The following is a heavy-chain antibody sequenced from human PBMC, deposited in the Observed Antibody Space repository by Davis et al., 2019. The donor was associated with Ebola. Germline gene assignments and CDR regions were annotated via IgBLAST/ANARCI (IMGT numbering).Heavy chain of an antibody. CDR3: ARDTTYSSGSDI. CDR1: GYTFTSYY. J-gene: IGHJ3*02. D-gene: IGHD6-19*01. Sequence: ASVKVSCKASGYTFTSYYMHWVRQAPGQGLEWMGIINPSGGSTSYAQKFQGRVTMTTDTSTSTAYMELRSLRSDDTAVYYCARDTTYSSGSDIWGQGTMVTVSS. CDR2: INPSGGST. V-gene: IGHV1-46*01.